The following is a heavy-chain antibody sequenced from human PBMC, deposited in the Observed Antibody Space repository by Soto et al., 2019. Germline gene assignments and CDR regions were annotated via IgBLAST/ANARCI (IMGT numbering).Heavy chain of an antibody. CDR3: ASLAAAAPGGGYYYYYGMDV. CDR1: GFTFSSYA. D-gene: IGHD6-13*01. Sequence: QVQLVESGGGVVQPGRSLRLSCAASGFTFSSYAMHWVRQAPGKGLEWVAVISYDGSNKYYADSVKGRFTISRDNSKNTLYLQMNSLRAEDTAVYYCASLAAAAPGGGYYYYYGMDVWGQGTTVTVSS. V-gene: IGHV3-30-3*01. CDR2: ISYDGSNK. J-gene: IGHJ6*02.